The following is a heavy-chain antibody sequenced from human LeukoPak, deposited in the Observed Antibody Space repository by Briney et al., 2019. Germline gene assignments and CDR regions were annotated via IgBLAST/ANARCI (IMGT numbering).Heavy chain of an antibody. CDR1: GSTFSSYA. Sequence: QPGGSLRLSCAASGSTFSSYAMSWVRHAPGKGLEWVSAISGSGGSTYYADSVKGRFTISRDNSKNTLYLQMNSLRAEDTAVYYCAKDGTSMGLLDAFDIWGQGTMVTVSS. CDR3: AKDGTSMGLLDAFDI. CDR2: ISGSGGST. D-gene: IGHD5-18*01. J-gene: IGHJ3*02. V-gene: IGHV3-23*01.